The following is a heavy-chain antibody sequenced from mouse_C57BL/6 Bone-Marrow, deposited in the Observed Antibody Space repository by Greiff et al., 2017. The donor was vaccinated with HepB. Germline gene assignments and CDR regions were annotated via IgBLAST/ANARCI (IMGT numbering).Heavy chain of an antibody. CDR1: GFTFSDAW. J-gene: IGHJ1*03. V-gene: IGHV6-6*01. CDR3: TRYYGSSYGWYFDV. Sequence: EVKLMESGGGLVQPGGSMKLSCAASGFTFSDAWMDWVRQSPEKGLEWVAEIRNKANNHATYYAESVKGRFTISRDDSKSSVYLQMNSLRAEDTGIYYCTRYYGSSYGWYFDVWGTGTTVTVSS. CDR2: IRNKANNHAT. D-gene: IGHD1-1*01.